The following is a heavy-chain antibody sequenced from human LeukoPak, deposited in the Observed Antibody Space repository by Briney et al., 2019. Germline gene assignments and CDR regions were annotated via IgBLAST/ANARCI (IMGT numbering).Heavy chain of an antibody. J-gene: IGHJ5*01. CDR2: ISTGSAVI. CDR1: GFTFSSYS. CDR3: ARDVGYCSGGSCYRWFAS. V-gene: IGHV3-48*01. D-gene: IGHD2-15*01. Sequence: PGGSLRLSCAASGFTFSSYSFSWVRQAPRKGLEWVSYISTGSAVIYYADSVKGRFATSRDDAWNSVSLQMNSLRADDTAVYYCARDVGYCSGGSCYRWFASWGQGTLVTVSS.